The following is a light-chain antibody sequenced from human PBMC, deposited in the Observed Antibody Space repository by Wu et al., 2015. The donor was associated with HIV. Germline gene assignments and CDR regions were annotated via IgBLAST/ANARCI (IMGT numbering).Light chain of an antibody. CDR1: QSVSSN. CDR2: GAS. Sequence: EIVMTQSPATLSVSPGERATLSCRASQSVSSNLAWYQQKPGQAPRLLIYGASTRATGIPAKFSGSGSGTEFTLTISSLQSEDFAVYYCQQYNNWLPSFGPGTKVDIK. J-gene: IGKJ3*01. CDR3: QQYNNWLPS. V-gene: IGKV3-15*01.